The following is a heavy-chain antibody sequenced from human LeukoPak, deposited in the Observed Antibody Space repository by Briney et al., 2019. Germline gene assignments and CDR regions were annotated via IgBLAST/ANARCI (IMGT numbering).Heavy chain of an antibody. Sequence: ASVKVSCKASGYTFTSYGISRVRQAPGQGLEWMGWISAYNGNTNYAQKLQGRVTMTTDTSTSTAYMELRSLRSDDTAVYYCARDKWAGGWTRLEDYWGQGTLVTVSS. CDR1: GYTFTSYG. D-gene: IGHD6-19*01. J-gene: IGHJ4*02. CDR2: ISAYNGNT. V-gene: IGHV1-18*01. CDR3: ARDKWAGGWTRLEDY.